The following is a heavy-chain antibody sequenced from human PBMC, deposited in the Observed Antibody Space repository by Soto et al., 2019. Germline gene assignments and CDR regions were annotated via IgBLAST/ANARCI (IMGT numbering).Heavy chain of an antibody. J-gene: IGHJ6*02. Sequence: SETLSLTCTVSGGSISSGGYYWTWIRQHPGKGLEWIGYNYYSGITYYNPSLKSRVTISLDTSKNQFSLKLRSVTAADTAVYYCARGSSIAGLYYGMDVWGQGTTVT. CDR3: ARGSSIAGLYYGMDV. CDR2: NYYSGIT. CDR1: GGSISSGGYY. D-gene: IGHD6-6*01. V-gene: IGHV4-31*03.